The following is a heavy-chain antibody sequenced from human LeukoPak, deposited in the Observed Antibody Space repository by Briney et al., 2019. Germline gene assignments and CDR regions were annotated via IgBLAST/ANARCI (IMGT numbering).Heavy chain of an antibody. Sequence: GGSLRLSCTASGFTFGDYAMSWFRQAPGKGLEWVSAISGGGGSTHYADSVKGRFTISRDNSKNTLYLQMSSLRAGDTAVYYCAKSSYYDSSGYYREYYFDYWGQGTLVTVSS. CDR3: AKSSYYDSSGYYREYYFDY. CDR2: ISGGGGST. CDR1: GFTFGDYA. J-gene: IGHJ4*02. D-gene: IGHD3-22*01. V-gene: IGHV3-23*01.